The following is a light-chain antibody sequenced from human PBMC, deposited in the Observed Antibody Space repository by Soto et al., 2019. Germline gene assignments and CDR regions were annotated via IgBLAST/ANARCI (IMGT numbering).Light chain of an antibody. Sequence: DIVMTQSPDSLAVSLGETATINCRSSQSLFYSSNNRSYLAWFQHKSGQPPKMIIFWASTRDAGVPVRFSGSGSGTDFTLTISSLQPEDVAVYYCQQYYSSPLFTFGPGNRVDI. V-gene: IGKV4-1*01. CDR1: QSLFYSSNNRSY. J-gene: IGKJ3*01. CDR2: WAS. CDR3: QQYYSSPLFT.